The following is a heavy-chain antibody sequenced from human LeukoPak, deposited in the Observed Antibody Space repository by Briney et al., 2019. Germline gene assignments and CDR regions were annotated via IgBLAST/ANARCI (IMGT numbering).Heavy chain of an antibody. D-gene: IGHD3-16*01. Sequence: GGPWNFSCLAPGFIFTAHWRSWVGRAPGKGLTWVANIKEDESAKFYADSVRGRFTISRDNAKNSVYLEMNNLRVEDTAVYYCARAVDVADYWGRGTLVTVSS. CDR1: GFIFTAHW. V-gene: IGHV3-7*01. CDR2: IKEDESAK. CDR3: ARAVDVADY. J-gene: IGHJ4*02.